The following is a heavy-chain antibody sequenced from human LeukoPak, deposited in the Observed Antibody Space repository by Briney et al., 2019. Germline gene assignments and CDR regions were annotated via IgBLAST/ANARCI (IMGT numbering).Heavy chain of an antibody. D-gene: IGHD6-19*01. CDR3: AKDKSIAVAGTFDY. Sequence: PGRSLSLSCAASGFTFSSFGMHWVRQAPGKGLEWAAVISYDGSNKYSADSVKGRFTISRDNSKNTLYLQMNSLRAEDTAVYYCAKDKSIAVAGTFDYWGQGTLVTVSS. CDR2: ISYDGSNK. V-gene: IGHV3-30*18. CDR1: GFTFSSFG. J-gene: IGHJ4*02.